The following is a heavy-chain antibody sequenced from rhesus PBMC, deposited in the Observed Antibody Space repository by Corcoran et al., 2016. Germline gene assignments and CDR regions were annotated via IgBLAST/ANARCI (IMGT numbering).Heavy chain of an antibody. CDR3: AKDRGYSSGWFDY. V-gene: IGHV3S25*01. Sequence: EVQLVESGGGLAKPGGSLRLSCAASGFTFSSYWMNWVRQAPGKGLEGVQTVNSGGGNTYYADSVKGRFTIARDNSKNTLSLQRNSLRAEDTAVYYCAKDRGYSSGWFDYWGQGVLVTVSS. D-gene: IGHD6-31*01. J-gene: IGHJ4*01. CDR1: GFTFSSYW. CDR2: VNSGGGNT.